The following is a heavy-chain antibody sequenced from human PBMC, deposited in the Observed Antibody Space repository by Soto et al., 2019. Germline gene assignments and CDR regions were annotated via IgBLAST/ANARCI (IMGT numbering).Heavy chain of an antibody. CDR2: IYYSGST. CDR3: ARAPETPPIVRVVVPYFFDS. J-gene: IGHJ4*02. Sequence: SETLSLTCTVSGGSISSYCLSWIRQPPGKGLEWIGYIYYSGSTNYNPSLKSRVTISVDTSKNQFSLKLSSVTAADTAVYYCARAPETPPIVRVVVPYFFDSWGQGTLVTVSS. V-gene: IGHV4-59*08. D-gene: IGHD3-16*02. CDR1: GGSISSYC.